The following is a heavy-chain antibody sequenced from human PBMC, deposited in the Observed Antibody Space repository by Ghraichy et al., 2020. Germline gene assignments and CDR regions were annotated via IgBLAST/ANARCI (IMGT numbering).Heavy chain of an antibody. V-gene: IGHV3-30*04. Sequence: GESLNISCAASGFTFSSYAMHWVRQAPGKGLEWVAVISYDGSNKYYADSVKGQFTISRDNSKNTLYLQMNSLRAEDTAVYYCARDFRDYYDSSGYYSRYRITDDLYFDYWGQGTLVTVSS. CDR2: ISYDGSNK. CDR1: GFTFSSYA. CDR3: ARDFRDYYDSSGYYSRYRITDDLYFDY. J-gene: IGHJ4*02. D-gene: IGHD3-22*01.